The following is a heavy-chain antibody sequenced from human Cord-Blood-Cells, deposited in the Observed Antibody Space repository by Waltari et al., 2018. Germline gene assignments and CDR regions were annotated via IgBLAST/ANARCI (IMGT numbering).Heavy chain of an antibody. V-gene: IGHV1-8*02. J-gene: IGHJ4*02. CDR2: MNPNSGKT. Sequence: QVQLVQSGAEVKKPGASVKVSCKASGYTFTSYDINWVRQATGQGLEWMGWMNPNSGKTGYAKKFQGRFTMTRNTSISTAYMELSSLRSEDTAVYYCARWPRGYCSSTSCYDYWGQGTLVTVSS. CDR3: ARWPRGYCSSTSCYDY. D-gene: IGHD2-2*01. CDR1: GYTFTSYD.